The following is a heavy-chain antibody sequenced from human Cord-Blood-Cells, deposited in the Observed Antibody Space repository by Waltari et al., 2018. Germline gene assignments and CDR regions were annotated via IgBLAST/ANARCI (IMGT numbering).Heavy chain of an antibody. CDR3: ARQIYDSSGYYYVPNFDY. V-gene: IGHV4-39*07. CDR1: GGSISSSSYY. J-gene: IGHJ4*02. D-gene: IGHD3-22*01. Sequence: QLQLQESGPGLVKPSETLSLTCTVSGGSISSSSYYWGWIRQPPGKGLEWIGSIYYRGSTYYNPSLKSRVTISVDTSKNQFSLKLGSVTAADTAVYYCARQIYDSSGYYYVPNFDYWGQGTLVTVSS. CDR2: IYYRGST.